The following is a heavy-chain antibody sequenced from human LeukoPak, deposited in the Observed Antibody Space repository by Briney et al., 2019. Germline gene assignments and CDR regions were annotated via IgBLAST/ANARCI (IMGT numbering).Heavy chain of an antibody. Sequence: GGSLRLSCAASGFTFSSYAMHWVRQAPGKGLEWVAVISYDGSNKYYADSVKGRFTISRDNSKNTLYLQMNSLRAEDTAVYYCAKVAIVGATSADYWGQGTLVTVSS. V-gene: IGHV3-30-3*01. CDR1: GFTFSSYA. CDR2: ISYDGSNK. CDR3: AKVAIVGATSADY. J-gene: IGHJ4*02. D-gene: IGHD1-26*01.